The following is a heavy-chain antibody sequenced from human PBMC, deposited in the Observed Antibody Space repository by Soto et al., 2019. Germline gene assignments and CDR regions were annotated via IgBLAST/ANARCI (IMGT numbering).Heavy chain of an antibody. V-gene: IGHV3-11*01. CDR1: GFTFSDYY. D-gene: IGHD3-22*01. CDR2: ISSSGSTI. CDR3: ARDEEVNYYDSSGYPNWFDP. Sequence: GGSLRLSCAASGFTFSDYYMSWIRQAPGKGLEWVSYISSSGSTIYYADSVKGRFTISRDDAKNSLYLQMNSLRAEDTAVYYCARDEEVNYYDSSGYPNWFDPRGLGALVTVSS. J-gene: IGHJ5*02.